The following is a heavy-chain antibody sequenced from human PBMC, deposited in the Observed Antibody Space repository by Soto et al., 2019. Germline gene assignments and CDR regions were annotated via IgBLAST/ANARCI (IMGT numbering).Heavy chain of an antibody. V-gene: IGHV1-18*01. CDR3: ARGYCADDICYYFDF. CDR2: ISTFNGDT. J-gene: IGHJ4*02. D-gene: IGHD3-9*01. Sequence: QVQLVQSGPAVKKPGASVKVSCEPSGYTFTTYDLTWVRKAPGQGLEWMGWISTFNGDTKYEEKPQDRATMTTDTFTATAYIELRSLGSDDTAVYYCARGYCADDICYYFDFWGQGTLVTVSP. CDR1: GYTFTTYD.